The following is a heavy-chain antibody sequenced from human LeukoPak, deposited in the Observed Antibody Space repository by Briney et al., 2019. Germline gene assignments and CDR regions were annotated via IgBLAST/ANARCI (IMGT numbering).Heavy chain of an antibody. D-gene: IGHD4-23*01. CDR1: GGSMITYY. Sequence: SETLSLTCAVSGGSMITYYWSWIRQPPGKGLEWIGHIYYTGSTNYNPSLKSRVTISVDTSRNQFSLKMTSVTASDTAVYYCARPNGGNPYDAFDVWGQGTMVTVSP. V-gene: IGHV4-59*08. CDR2: IYYTGST. CDR3: ARPNGGNPYDAFDV. J-gene: IGHJ3*01.